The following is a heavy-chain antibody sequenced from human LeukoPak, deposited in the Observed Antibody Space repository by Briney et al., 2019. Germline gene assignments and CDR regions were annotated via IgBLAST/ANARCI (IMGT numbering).Heavy chain of an antibody. D-gene: IGHD6-19*01. J-gene: IGHJ6*03. V-gene: IGHV1-2*02. CDR1: GYTFTSYD. CDR3: ARGVGSGWYHVYYYYYMDV. CDR2: INPNSGGT. Sequence: ASVKVSCKASGYTFTSYDINWVRQATGQGLEWMGWINPNSGGTNYAQKFQGRVTMTRDTSISTAYMELSSLRSEDTAVYYCARGVGSGWYHVYYYYYMDVWGKGTTVTISS.